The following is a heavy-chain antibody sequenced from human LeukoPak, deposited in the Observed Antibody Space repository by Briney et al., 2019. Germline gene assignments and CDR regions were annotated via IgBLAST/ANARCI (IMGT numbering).Heavy chain of an antibody. Sequence: GGSLRLSCAASGFTFSSYGMHWVRQAPGKGLEWVAFIRYDGSNKYYADSVKGRFTISRDNSQKTVYLEINRPRTEDTAVYYCARDRTGSCSGGICYPGWFDPWGQGTVVTVSS. CDR3: ARDRTGSCSGGICYPGWFDP. J-gene: IGHJ5*02. CDR1: GFTFSSYG. V-gene: IGHV3-30*02. D-gene: IGHD2-15*01. CDR2: IRYDGSNK.